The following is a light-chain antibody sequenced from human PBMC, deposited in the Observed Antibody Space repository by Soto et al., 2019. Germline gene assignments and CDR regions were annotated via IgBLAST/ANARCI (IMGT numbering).Light chain of an antibody. Sequence: EIMMTQSPATLSVSQGESATLSCRASQSVPNTLAWYQHKPGQAPKLLIYYASTRATGIPARFSGSGSGTEFTLTISSLQSEDFALYYCQQYNDWPPITFGQGTRLEIK. CDR1: QSVPNT. V-gene: IGKV3-15*01. CDR3: QQYNDWPPIT. J-gene: IGKJ5*01. CDR2: YAS.